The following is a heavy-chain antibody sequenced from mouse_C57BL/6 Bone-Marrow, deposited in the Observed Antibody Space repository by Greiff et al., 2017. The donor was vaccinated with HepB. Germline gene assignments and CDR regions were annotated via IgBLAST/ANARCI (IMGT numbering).Heavy chain of an antibody. CDR1: GYSFTDYN. CDR3: ARTKANWDNYYFDY. J-gene: IGHJ2*01. D-gene: IGHD4-1*01. CDR2: INPNYGTT. Sequence: EVKLMESGPELVKPGASVKISCKASGYSFTDYNMNWVKQSNGKSLEWIGVINPNYGTTSYNQKFKGKATLTVDQSSSTAYMQLNSLTSEDSAVYYCARTKANWDNYYFDYWGQGTTLTVSS. V-gene: IGHV1-39*01.